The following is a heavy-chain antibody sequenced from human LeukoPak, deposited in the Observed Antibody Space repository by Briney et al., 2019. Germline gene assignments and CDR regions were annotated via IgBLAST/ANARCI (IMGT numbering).Heavy chain of an antibody. CDR2: MNPNSGNT. CDR1: GYTFTSYD. J-gene: IGHJ5*02. D-gene: IGHD3-10*01. Sequence: ASVKVSCKASGYTFTSYDINWVRQATGQGLEWMGWMNPNSGNTGYAQKFQGRVTMTRNTSISTAYMELSSLRSEDTAVYYCASFGPIVYGSGSPNNWFDPWGQGTLVTVSS. V-gene: IGHV1-8*01. CDR3: ASFGPIVYGSGSPNNWFDP.